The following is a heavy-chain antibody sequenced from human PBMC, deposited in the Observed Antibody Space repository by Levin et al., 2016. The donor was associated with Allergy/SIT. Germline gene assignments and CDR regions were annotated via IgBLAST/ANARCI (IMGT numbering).Heavy chain of an antibody. CDR2: ISTTSSIK. D-gene: IGHD5-24*01. J-gene: IGHJ4*02. V-gene: IGHV3-48*01. Sequence: WIRQPPGKGLEWISYISTTSSIKYYADSLKGRFTISRDNAKNSVYLQMNSLRAEDTAVYFCAKMGSQSHWGQGTLVTVSS. CDR3: AKMGSQSH.